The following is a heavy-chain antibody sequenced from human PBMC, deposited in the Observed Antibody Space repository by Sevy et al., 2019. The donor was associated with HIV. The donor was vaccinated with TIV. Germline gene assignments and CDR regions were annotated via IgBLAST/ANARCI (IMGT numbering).Heavy chain of an antibody. V-gene: IGHV3-33*01. CDR1: GFIFSTYG. CDR3: ARDKLPPVMITMVRGALSYYFDY. Sequence: GGSLRLSCTASGFIFSTYGIHWVRQAPGKGLEWVAVIWYDGSYKYYADSVKGRFTISRDNSKNTVYLQMNSLRAEDTVVYYGARDKLPPVMITMVRGALSYYFDYWGQGTLVTVSS. CDR2: IWYDGSYK. D-gene: IGHD3-10*01. J-gene: IGHJ4*02.